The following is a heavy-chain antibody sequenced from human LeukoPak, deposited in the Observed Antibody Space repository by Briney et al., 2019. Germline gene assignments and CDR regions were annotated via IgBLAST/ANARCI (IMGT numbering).Heavy chain of an antibody. V-gene: IGHV4-39*01. J-gene: IGHJ4*02. CDR1: GGSISSSPYY. Sequence: SETLSLTCTVSGGSISSSPYYWGWIRQPPRKGLEWIGNIYYSGSTYYNASLKTRVTISVDTSKNQFSLKLTSVTAADTAVYYCARHASVDGNWPRPLDYWGQGSLVTVSS. CDR2: IYYSGST. D-gene: IGHD6-19*01. CDR3: ARHASVDGNWPRPLDY.